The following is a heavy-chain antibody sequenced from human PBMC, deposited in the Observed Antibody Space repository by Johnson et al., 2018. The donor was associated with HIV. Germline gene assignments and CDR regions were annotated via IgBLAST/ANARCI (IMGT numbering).Heavy chain of an antibody. V-gene: IGHV3-30*02. CDR2: IRYDGNNK. D-gene: IGHD2-2*01. CDR3: AKVGSSSCYARTRLCAFDV. Sequence: QVQLVESGGGVVQPGKSLTLSCVGSGLSFSNYGMHWVRQEPGKGLEWVTFIRYDGNNKYYADSVKGRFTISRDNSKNTLYLQMNSLRAEDTAVYYCAKVGSSSCYARTRLCAFDVWGQGTMVIVSS. J-gene: IGHJ3*01. CDR1: GLSFSNYG.